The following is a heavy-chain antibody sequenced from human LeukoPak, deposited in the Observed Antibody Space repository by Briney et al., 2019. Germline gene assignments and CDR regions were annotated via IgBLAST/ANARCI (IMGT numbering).Heavy chain of an antibody. D-gene: IGHD3-10*01. Sequence: SETLSLTCTVSGGSISSYYWSWIRQPPGKGLEWIGEINHSGSTNYNSSLKSRVTISVDTSKNQFSLKLTSVTAADTAVYYCARHYRKKNWYFDLWGRGTLVTVSS. J-gene: IGHJ2*01. CDR3: ARHYRKKNWYFDL. V-gene: IGHV4-34*01. CDR1: GGSISSYY. CDR2: INHSGST.